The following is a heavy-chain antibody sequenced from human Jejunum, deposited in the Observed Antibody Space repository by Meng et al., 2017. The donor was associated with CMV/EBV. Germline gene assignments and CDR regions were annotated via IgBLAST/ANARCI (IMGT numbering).Heavy chain of an antibody. D-gene: IGHD2-2*01. CDR1: GGAFSGYY. CDR2: INHSGSA. J-gene: IGHJ4*02. CDR3: ARKYCGSSNCYPFDY. Sequence: GGAFSGYYWSWIRQSPGQGLEWIGQINHSGSASYNPSLRRRVTISEDTSKNQFSLRLTSVTAADTAIYYCARKYCGSSNCYPFDYWGQGELVTVSS. V-gene: IGHV4-34*01.